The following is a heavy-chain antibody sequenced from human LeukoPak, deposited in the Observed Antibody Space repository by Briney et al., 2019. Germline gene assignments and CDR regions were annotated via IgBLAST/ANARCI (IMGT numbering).Heavy chain of an antibody. D-gene: IGHD2-2*01. CDR2: IIPIFGTA. J-gene: IGHJ3*02. Sequence: SVKVSCKASGGTFSSYAISWVRQAPGQGLEWMEGIIPIFGTANYAQKFQGRVTITTDESTSTAYMELSSLRSEDTAVYYCARHSCSSTSCNLDAFDIWGQGTMVTVSS. CDR1: GGTFSSYA. CDR3: ARHSCSSTSCNLDAFDI. V-gene: IGHV1-69*05.